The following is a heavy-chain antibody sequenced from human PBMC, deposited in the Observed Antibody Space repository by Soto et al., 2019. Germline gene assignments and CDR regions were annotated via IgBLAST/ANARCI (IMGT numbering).Heavy chain of an antibody. J-gene: IGHJ4*02. CDR3: AKDQGIYDFWSGYSYYFDC. V-gene: IGHV3-23*01. D-gene: IGHD3-3*01. Sequence: EVQLLESGGGLVQPGGSLRLSCAASGFTFSSYAMSWVRQAPGKGLEWVSAISGSGGSTYYADSVKGRFTISRDNSKNTLYLQMSSLRAEDTAVYYCAKDQGIYDFWSGYSYYFDCWGQGTLVTVSS. CDR1: GFTFSSYA. CDR2: ISGSGGST.